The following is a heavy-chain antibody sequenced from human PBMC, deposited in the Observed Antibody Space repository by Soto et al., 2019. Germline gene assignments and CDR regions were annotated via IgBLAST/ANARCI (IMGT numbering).Heavy chain of an antibody. V-gene: IGHV4-30-4*01. D-gene: IGHD6-19*01. CDR3: ARVFSGWYGGDY. CDR1: GDTMSIADYD. Sequence: PSGTTDLASTVSGDTMSIADYDGTLIRQPPGKGLEWIGYIYYSGSAYYNPSLKSRVSISVDTSKNQFSLKLSSVTAADTAVYYCARVFSGWYGGDYWGQGTLVTVSS. J-gene: IGHJ4*02. CDR2: IYYSGSA.